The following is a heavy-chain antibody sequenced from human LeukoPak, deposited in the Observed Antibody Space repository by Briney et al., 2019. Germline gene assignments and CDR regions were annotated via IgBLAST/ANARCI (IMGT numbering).Heavy chain of an antibody. D-gene: IGHD3-16*02. V-gene: IGHV3-9*01. CDR2: ISWNSGSI. CDR3: AKEPYDYVWGSYRSDALDI. J-gene: IGHJ3*02. Sequence: GKGLEWVSGISWNSGSIGYADSVKGRFTISRDNAKNSLYLQVNSLRAEDTALYYCAKEPYDYVWGSYRSDALDIWGQAVMVTVFS.